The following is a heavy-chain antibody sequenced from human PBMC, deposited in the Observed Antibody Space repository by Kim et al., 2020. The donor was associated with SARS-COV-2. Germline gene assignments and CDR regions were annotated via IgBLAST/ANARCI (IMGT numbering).Heavy chain of an antibody. CDR3: AREGYASGTIGDFDY. CDR1: GFTFNTYA. CDR2: TSFDGSIT. D-gene: IGHD3-10*01. V-gene: IGHV3-30*04. J-gene: IGHJ4*02. Sequence: GGSLRLSRLGSGFTFNTYALNWIRQTPDKGLQWVAVTSFDGSITYYADSVKGRFTISRDNSKNTLYLQMNSLSGEDTAVYYCAREGYASGTIGDFDYWGQGTLVTVYS.